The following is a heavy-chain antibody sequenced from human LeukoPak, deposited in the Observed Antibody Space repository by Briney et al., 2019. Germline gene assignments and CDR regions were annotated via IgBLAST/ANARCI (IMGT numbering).Heavy chain of an antibody. Sequence: PGGSLRLSCAASGFTFSSYAMSWVRQAPGKGLEWVSAISGSGGSTYYADSVKGRFTIYRDNSKNTLYLQMNSLRAEDTAVYYCAKVPGTTSSYYYYGMDVWGQGTTVTVSS. D-gene: IGHD1-7*01. V-gene: IGHV3-23*01. CDR1: GFTFSSYA. CDR2: ISGSGGST. J-gene: IGHJ6*02. CDR3: AKVPGTTSSYYYYGMDV.